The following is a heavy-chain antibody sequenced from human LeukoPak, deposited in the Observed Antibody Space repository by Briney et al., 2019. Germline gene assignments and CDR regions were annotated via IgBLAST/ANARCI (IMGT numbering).Heavy chain of an antibody. CDR3: ARDIYYYDSSVFDY. CDR1: GFTFSSYA. Sequence: GGSLRLSCAASGFTFSSYAMHWVRQAPGKGLEWVAVISYDGSNKYYADSVKGRFTISRDNSKNTLYLQMNSLRAEDTAVYYCARDIYYYDSSVFDYWGQGTLVTVSS. D-gene: IGHD3-22*01. J-gene: IGHJ4*02. V-gene: IGHV3-30-3*01. CDR2: ISYDGSNK.